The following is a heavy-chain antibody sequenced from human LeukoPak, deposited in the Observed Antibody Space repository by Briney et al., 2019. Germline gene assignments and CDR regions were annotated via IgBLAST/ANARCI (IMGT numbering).Heavy chain of an antibody. D-gene: IGHD1-1*01. V-gene: IGHV3-74*03. CDR1: GFKLSSYY. J-gene: IGHJ4*02. Sequence: GGSLRLACAASGFKLSSYYMDWDRQGPGKGLVWVSRLKSDGSSTKYADSVQGRFTISRDDAKNTLYLQMTSVRVEDAAVYYCARTTMETQYFDRWGQGTLVTVSS. CDR2: LKSDGSST. CDR3: ARTTMETQYFDR.